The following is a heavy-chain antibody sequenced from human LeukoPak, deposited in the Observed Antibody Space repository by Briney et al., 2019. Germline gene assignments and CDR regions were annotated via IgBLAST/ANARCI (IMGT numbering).Heavy chain of an antibody. CDR3: AREPMTTVTTSDAFDI. Sequence: GGSLRLSCAASGFTFSSYSMNWVRQAPGKGLEWVSSISSSSSYIYYADSVKGRFTISRDNAKNSLYLQMNSLRAEDTAVYYCAREPMTTVTTSDAFDIWGQGTMVTVSS. D-gene: IGHD4-17*01. V-gene: IGHV3-21*01. J-gene: IGHJ3*02. CDR1: GFTFSSYS. CDR2: ISSSSSYI.